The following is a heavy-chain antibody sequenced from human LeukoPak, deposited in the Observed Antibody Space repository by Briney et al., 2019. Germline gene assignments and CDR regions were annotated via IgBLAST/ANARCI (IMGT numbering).Heavy chain of an antibody. V-gene: IGHV3-30*04. D-gene: IGHD1-1*01. CDR3: ASPEGERGY. CDR2: ISFDGNTK. J-gene: IGHJ4*02. Sequence: GGSLRLSCAASGFTFNSYAVHWVRQAPGKGLEWVAVISFDGNTKYYADSVKGRFTISRDNSKNTLYLQMNSLRAEDTAVYYCASPEGERGYWGQGTLVTVSS. CDR1: GFTFNSYA.